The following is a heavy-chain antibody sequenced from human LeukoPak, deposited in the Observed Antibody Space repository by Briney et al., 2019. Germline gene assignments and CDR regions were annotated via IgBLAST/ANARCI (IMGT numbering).Heavy chain of an antibody. J-gene: IGHJ6*02. Sequence: GGSLRLSCAASGFTFSSYAMSWVRQAPGKGLEWVSAISGSGGSTYYADSVKGRFTISRDNSKNTLYLQMNSLRAEDTAVYYCARKTDGDHDYYYYGMDVWGQGTTVTVSS. CDR1: GFTFSSYA. CDR2: ISGSGGST. D-gene: IGHD4-17*01. CDR3: ARKTDGDHDYYYYGMDV. V-gene: IGHV3-23*01.